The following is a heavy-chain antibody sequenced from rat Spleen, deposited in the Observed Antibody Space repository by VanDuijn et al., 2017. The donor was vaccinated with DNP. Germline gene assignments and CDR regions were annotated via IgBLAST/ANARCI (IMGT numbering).Heavy chain of an antibody. Sequence: EVQLVESGGDLVQPGRSLKLSCAASGFNFNDYWMGWVRQAPGKGLEWIGEINKDSITINYTPSLKDKFTISRDNAQNTLYLQMSKLGSEDTAIYYCARGPNYGGYPDYFDYWGQGVMVTVSS. CDR1: GFNFNDYW. V-gene: IGHV4-2*01. CDR3: ARGPNYGGYPDYFDY. J-gene: IGHJ2*01. D-gene: IGHD1-11*01. CDR2: INKDSITI.